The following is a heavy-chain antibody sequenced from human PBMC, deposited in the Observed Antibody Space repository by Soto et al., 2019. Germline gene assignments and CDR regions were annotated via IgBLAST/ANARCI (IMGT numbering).Heavy chain of an antibody. J-gene: IGHJ4*02. V-gene: IGHV3-33*01. CDR1: GFTFTSYG. CDR2: IWNDGSEK. Sequence: QVQLVESGGGVVQPGRSLRLSCAASGFTFTSYGMHWVRQAPGKGLEWVAVIWNDGSEKYYADSVRGRFTISRDNSKNTLYLQMSSLRDEDTAVYYCARVKYCSPNSCYVACDYWGQGTLVTVSS. D-gene: IGHD2-2*01. CDR3: ARVKYCSPNSCYVACDY.